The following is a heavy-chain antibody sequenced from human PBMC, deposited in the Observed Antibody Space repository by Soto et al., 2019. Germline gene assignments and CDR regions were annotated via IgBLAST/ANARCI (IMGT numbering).Heavy chain of an antibody. Sequence: EVLLVESGGGLVQPGGSLKLSCAASGFVFKDSSIHWVRQASGKGLEWVGRIRDRAFSYATAYAASVKGRFTITTDDSAEMANLQLNSLKTEHTALYYGTRLISAALHYWGQGTLVTVSS. CDR2: IRDRAFSYAT. J-gene: IGHJ4*02. V-gene: IGHV3-73*01. D-gene: IGHD3-10*01. CDR1: GFVFKDSS. CDR3: TRLISAALHY.